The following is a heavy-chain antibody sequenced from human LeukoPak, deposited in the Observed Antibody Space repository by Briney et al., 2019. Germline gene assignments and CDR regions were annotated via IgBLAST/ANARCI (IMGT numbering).Heavy chain of an antibody. Sequence: GGSLRLSCAASGFTFSNYWMHWARQAPGKGLVWLSRINSDGSSTRYADSVKDRFTISRDNAKNTLYLQLNSLRAGDTAVYYCARDNYGEDYWGQGTLVTVSS. V-gene: IGHV3-74*01. CDR1: GFTFSNYW. J-gene: IGHJ4*02. CDR2: INSDGSST. CDR3: ARDNYGEDY. D-gene: IGHD4-17*01.